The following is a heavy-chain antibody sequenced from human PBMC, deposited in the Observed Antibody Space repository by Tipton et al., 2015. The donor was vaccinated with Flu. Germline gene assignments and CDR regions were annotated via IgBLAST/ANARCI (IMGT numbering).Heavy chain of an antibody. J-gene: IGHJ6*03. CDR3: ARDPWDRGYYDFWSGYCGGYMDV. D-gene: IGHD3-3*01. CDR1: GFTFDDYA. Sequence: SLRLSCAASGFTFDDYAMHWVRQAPGKGLEWVSGISWNSGSIGYADSVKGRFTISRDNSKNTLYLQMNSLRAEDTAVYYCARDPWDRGYYDFWSGYCGGYMDVWGKGTTVTVSS. V-gene: IGHV3-9*01. CDR2: ISWNSGSI.